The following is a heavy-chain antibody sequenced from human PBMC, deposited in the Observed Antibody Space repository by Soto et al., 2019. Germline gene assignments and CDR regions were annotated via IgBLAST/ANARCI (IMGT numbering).Heavy chain of an antibody. CDR2: IYYSGNT. J-gene: IGHJ5*02. V-gene: IGHV4-39*07. CDR3: ARVNWNYVDWFDP. CDR1: GGSVTSSSYY. D-gene: IGHD1-7*01. Sequence: SETLSLTCTVSGGSVTSSSYYWGWIRQPPGKGLEWIGSIYYSGNTYCNPSLKSRVTISVDTSKNQFSLKLSSVTAADTAVYYCARVNWNYVDWFDPWGQGTLVTVSS.